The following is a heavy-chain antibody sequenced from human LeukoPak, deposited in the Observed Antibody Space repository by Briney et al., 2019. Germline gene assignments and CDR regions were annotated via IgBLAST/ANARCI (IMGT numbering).Heavy chain of an antibody. V-gene: IGHV3-21*01. Sequence: GGSLRLSCAASGFTFSSYNMNWVRQAPGKGLEWVSSISSNSNYIYYADSVKGRFTISRDNAKNSLYLQMNSLRAEDTAVYYCARAEFFGVVIMDAFDIWGQGTMVTVSS. CDR1: GFTFSSYN. J-gene: IGHJ3*02. CDR2: ISSNSNYI. D-gene: IGHD3-3*01. CDR3: ARAEFFGVVIMDAFDI.